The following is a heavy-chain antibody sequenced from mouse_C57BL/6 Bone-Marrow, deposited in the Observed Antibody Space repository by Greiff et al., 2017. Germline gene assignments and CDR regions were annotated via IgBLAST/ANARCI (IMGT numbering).Heavy chain of an antibody. Sequence: VQLHQSGAELVRPGASVKLSCKASGYTFTDYYINWVKQRPGQGLEWIARIYPGSGNTYYNEKFKGKATLTAAKSSSTAYMQLSSLTSEDSAVYCCARGDYGSSYWYFDVWGTGTTVTVSS. V-gene: IGHV1-76*01. D-gene: IGHD1-1*01. CDR2: IYPGSGNT. J-gene: IGHJ1*03. CDR1: GYTFTDYY. CDR3: ARGDYGSSYWYFDV.